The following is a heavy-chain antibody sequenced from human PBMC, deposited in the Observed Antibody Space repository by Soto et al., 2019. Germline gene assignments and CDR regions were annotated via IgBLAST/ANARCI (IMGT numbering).Heavy chain of an antibody. V-gene: IGHV1-18*01. CDR1: GYTFTSYG. D-gene: IGHD2-15*01. J-gene: IGHJ5*02. CDR2: ISAYNGNT. CDR3: ARGYSSGVSCPSFFPNWFAP. Sequence: QVQLVQSGAEVKKPGASVKVSCKASGYTFTSYGISWVRQAPGQGLEWMGWISAYNGNTNYAQKLQGRVTMTTDTSTSTAYMELRSLRSDDTAVYYCARGYSSGVSCPSFFPNWFAPWGQGTLVTVSS.